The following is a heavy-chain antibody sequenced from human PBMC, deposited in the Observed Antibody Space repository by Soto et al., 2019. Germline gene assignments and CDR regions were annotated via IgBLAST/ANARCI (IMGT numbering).Heavy chain of an antibody. J-gene: IGHJ4*02. CDR1: GGSISNHY. CDR3: TRANWYSEY. Sequence: QVQLQESGPGLVKPSETLSLTCSVSGGSISNHYWSWIRQPPGKGLEWIGYIYYNGNTNYNPSLKSRDTMSVDTSRNQISLKLTTVTAADTAVYYCTRANWYSEYWGQGTLVTVSS. V-gene: IGHV4-59*11. D-gene: IGHD7-27*01. CDR2: IYYNGNT.